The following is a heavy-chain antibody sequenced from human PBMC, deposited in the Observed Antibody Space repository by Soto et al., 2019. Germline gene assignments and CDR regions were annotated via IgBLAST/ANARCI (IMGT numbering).Heavy chain of an antibody. J-gene: IGHJ5*02. CDR3: ARGGDIVVVTAPLDH. Sequence: QVQLVQSGAEVKKPGASVKVSCRASGYTFTNYYMHWVRQAPGQGLEWMGIIKPTGGETTYAQKFRGRATMTRDTSTGTLSMELSSLRSEDTAVYYCARGGDIVVVTAPLDHWGQGTLVTVSS. CDR2: IKPTGGET. CDR1: GYTFTNYY. V-gene: IGHV1-46*01. D-gene: IGHD2-21*02.